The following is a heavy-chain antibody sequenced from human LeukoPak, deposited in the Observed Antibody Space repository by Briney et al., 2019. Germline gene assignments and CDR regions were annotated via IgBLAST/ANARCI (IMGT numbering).Heavy chain of an antibody. CDR3: ARAGQFIAARPITFDY. Sequence: SETLSLTCTVSGGSISNYYWSWTRQPPGKGLEWIGYIYYSGSTNSNPSLESRVTISVDTSKNQFSLRLRSVTAADTAVYYCARAGQFIAARPITFDYWGQGALVTVSS. J-gene: IGHJ4*02. V-gene: IGHV4-59*01. CDR1: GGSISNYY. CDR2: IYYSGST. D-gene: IGHD6-6*01.